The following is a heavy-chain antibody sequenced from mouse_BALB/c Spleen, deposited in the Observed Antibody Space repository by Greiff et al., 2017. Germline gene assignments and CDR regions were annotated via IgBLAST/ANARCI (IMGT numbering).Heavy chain of an antibody. D-gene: IGHD1-1*01. Sequence: QVQLQQPWSELVRPGASVKLSCKASGYTFTSYWMHWVKQRHGQGLEWIGRIDPYDSETHYNQKFKDKAILTLDKSSSTAYMQLSSLTSEDSAVYYCAVTTVVAHDYWGQGTTLTVSS. CDR2: IDPYDSET. V-gene: IGHV1-74*01. CDR3: AVTTVVAHDY. J-gene: IGHJ2*01. CDR1: GYTFTSYW.